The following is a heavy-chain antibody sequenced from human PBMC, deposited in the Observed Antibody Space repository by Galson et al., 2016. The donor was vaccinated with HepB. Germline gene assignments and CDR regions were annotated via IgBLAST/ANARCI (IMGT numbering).Heavy chain of an antibody. Sequence: SVKVSCKASGYTFTNYGISWVRQAPGQGLEWMAWINPNNGDTKYAQKVQGRGTLTTDTSTSTGYMDLRSLRPDDTAVYYCARDLKYSFESSGRSAFWGQGTLVTVSS. D-gene: IGHD3-22*01. CDR2: INPNNGDT. V-gene: IGHV1-18*01. CDR3: ARDLKYSFESSGRSAF. CDR1: GYTFTNYG. J-gene: IGHJ4*02.